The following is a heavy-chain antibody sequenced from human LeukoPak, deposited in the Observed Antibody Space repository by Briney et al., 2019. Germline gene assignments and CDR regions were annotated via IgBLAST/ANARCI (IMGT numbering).Heavy chain of an antibody. Sequence: ASVKVSCKASGYTFTSYAMNWVRQAPGQGLEWMGWINTNAGNPTYAQGFTGRFVFSLDTSVSTAYLQISSLKAEDTAVYYCAREGPRGGGLLLPFDYWGQGTLVTVSS. CDR3: AREGPRGGGLLLPFDY. V-gene: IGHV7-4-1*02. CDR2: INTNAGNP. J-gene: IGHJ4*02. D-gene: IGHD3-22*01. CDR1: GYTFTSYA.